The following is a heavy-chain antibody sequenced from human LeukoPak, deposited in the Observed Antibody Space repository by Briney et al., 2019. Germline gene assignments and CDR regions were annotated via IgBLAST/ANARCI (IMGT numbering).Heavy chain of an antibody. Sequence: SQTLSLTCAISGDSVSSNSATWTWIRPSPSRGLEWLGRTYYTSKWYNDYAVSVKSRITINPDTSKNQFSLQLNSVTPEDTAVYYCARGSSSSNWFFDYWGQGTLVIVSS. CDR2: TYYTSKWYN. V-gene: IGHV6-1*01. D-gene: IGHD6-13*01. CDR3: ARGSSSSNWFFDY. J-gene: IGHJ4*02. CDR1: GDSVSSNSAT.